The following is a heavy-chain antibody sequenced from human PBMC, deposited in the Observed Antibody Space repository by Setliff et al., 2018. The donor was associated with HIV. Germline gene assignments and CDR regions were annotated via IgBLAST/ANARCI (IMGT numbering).Heavy chain of an antibody. CDR2: VSYTGST. D-gene: IGHD3-16*01. J-gene: IGHJ4*02. CDR1: GASIHSGRYY. V-gene: IGHV4-39*01. Sequence: SLTCTISGASIHSGRYYWGWIRQPPGKGLEWIGSVSYTGSTSYNPSLRSRVTISVDTSRNQFSLKVTSVSAADTAVYYCARGTEVGATGFWGQGTLVTVSS. CDR3: ARGTEVGATGF.